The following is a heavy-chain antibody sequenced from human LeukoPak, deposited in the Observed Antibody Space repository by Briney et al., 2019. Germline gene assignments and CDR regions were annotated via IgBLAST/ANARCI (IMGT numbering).Heavy chain of an antibody. J-gene: IGHJ6*02. CDR1: GGSISSGGYY. Sequence: SETLSLTSTVSGGSISSGGYYWSWIRQHPGKGLEWIGYIYYSGSTYYNPSLKSRVTISVDTSKNQFSLKLSSVTAADTAVYYCARWALGNGSSSLYYYYYGMDVWGQGTTVTVSS. CDR3: ARWALGNGSSSLYYYYYGMDV. D-gene: IGHD6-6*01. CDR2: IYYSGST. V-gene: IGHV4-31*03.